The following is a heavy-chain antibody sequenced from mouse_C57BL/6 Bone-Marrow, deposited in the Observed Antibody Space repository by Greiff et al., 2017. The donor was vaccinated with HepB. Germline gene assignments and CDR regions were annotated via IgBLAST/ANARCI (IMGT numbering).Heavy chain of an antibody. CDR3: RVVVN. D-gene: IGHD1-1*01. CDR2: IYPGNSDT. Sequence: VQLKESGAELVKPGASVKLSCKASGYTFTSYWMQWVKQRPGQGPEWIGAIYPGNSDTSYNQKFKGKAKLTAVTSASTAYMELSSLTNEDSAVYYCRVVVNWGQGTTLTVSS. CDR1: GYTFTSYW. J-gene: IGHJ2*01. V-gene: IGHV1-5*01.